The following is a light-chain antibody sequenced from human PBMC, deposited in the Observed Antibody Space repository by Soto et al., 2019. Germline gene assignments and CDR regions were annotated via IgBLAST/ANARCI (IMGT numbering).Light chain of an antibody. J-gene: IGKJ4*01. Sequence: DVQMTQSPSSLSASVGDRVSITCRASQSVANWLAWYQQKQGKAPKSLIYETSTLQSGVPSRFSGSRSGTYFTLTINSLQPEDFATYYYQQYNNCPPTFGGGTKVEIK. CDR2: ETS. V-gene: IGKV1D-16*01. CDR1: QSVANW. CDR3: QQYNNCPPT.